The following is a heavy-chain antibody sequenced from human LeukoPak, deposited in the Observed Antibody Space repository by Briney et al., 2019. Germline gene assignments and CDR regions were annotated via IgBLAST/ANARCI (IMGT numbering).Heavy chain of an antibody. V-gene: IGHV1-2*02. CDR2: INPNSGGT. Sequence: GASVKVSCKASGYTFTGYYMHWVRQAPGQGLEWMGWINPNSGGTNYAQKIQGRVTMTTDTSTSTAYMELRSLRSDDTAVYYCARDTVTMIRGGHTEIDYWGQGTLVTVSS. J-gene: IGHJ4*02. D-gene: IGHD3-10*01. CDR1: GYTFTGYY. CDR3: ARDTVTMIRGGHTEIDY.